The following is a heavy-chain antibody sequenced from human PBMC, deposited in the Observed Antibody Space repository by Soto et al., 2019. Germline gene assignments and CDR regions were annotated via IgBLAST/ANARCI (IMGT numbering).Heavy chain of an antibody. J-gene: IGHJ4*02. CDR1: GASISSTNW. CDR3: ATLPPRIVVVVLPIPT. V-gene: IGHV4-4*02. D-gene: IGHD2-15*01. CDR2: IYHTGST. Sequence: QVQLQESGPRLVKPSGTLSLTCAVSGASISSTNWWTWVRQPPGKGLEWIGEIYHTGSTKYNPSLKSRFTLSLDKSNNPFSLNLSSVPAADTAVYYCATLPPRIVVVVLPIPTWGQGTLVTVSS.